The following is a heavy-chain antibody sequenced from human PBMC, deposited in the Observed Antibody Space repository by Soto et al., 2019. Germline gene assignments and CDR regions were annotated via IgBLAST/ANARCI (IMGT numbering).Heavy chain of an antibody. V-gene: IGHV3-53*05. J-gene: IGHJ6*02. CDR2: MYSNGHT. Sequence: GVLRLSCLASGFSFTSNYMTFVLHAPGNWPEWVSVMYSNGHTYYADSVEGRFTISRDRSSNTLYLQMTSLRREDTAVYYCARESGSPVTYHYSYGMDVWGQGTTVTVS. CDR3: ARESGSPVTYHYSYGMDV. D-gene: IGHD4-17*01. CDR1: GFSFTSNY.